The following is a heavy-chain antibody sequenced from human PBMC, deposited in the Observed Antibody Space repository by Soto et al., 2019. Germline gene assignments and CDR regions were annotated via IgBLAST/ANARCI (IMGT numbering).Heavy chain of an antibody. D-gene: IGHD3-10*01. CDR1: GFTFSSYS. J-gene: IGHJ6*03. V-gene: IGHV3-48*01. CDR2: ISSSSSTI. Sequence: GGSLRLSCAASGFTFSSYSMNWVRQAPGKGLEWVSYISSSSSTIYYADSVKGRFTISSDNAKNSLYLQMNSLRAEDTAVYYCGGAYYYYMDVWGKGTTVTVSS. CDR3: GGAYYYYMDV.